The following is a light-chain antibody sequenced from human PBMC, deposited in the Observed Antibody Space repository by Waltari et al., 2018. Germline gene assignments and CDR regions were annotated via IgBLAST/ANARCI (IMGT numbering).Light chain of an antibody. CDR1: QNIANY. V-gene: IGKV1-39*01. CDR3: QQSYSTPRT. CDR2: AAS. J-gene: IGKJ2*01. Sequence: DIQMTQSPSSLSASVGNSVTITCRASQNIANYLNWYQQKPGTAPELLIYAASNLHGGVPSRFTGSGSGTDFTLTISSVQPEDLATYYCQQSYSTPRTFGQGTKLDI.